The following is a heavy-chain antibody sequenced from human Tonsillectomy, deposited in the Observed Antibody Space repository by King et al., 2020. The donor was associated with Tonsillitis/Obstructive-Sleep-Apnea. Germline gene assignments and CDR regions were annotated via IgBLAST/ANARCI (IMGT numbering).Heavy chain of an antibody. V-gene: IGHV5-51*01. CDR2: IYPGDSDS. D-gene: IGHD3-3*01. Sequence: QLVQSGAEVKKPGESLKISCKGSGYSFTNYWIGWVRQMPGKGLEWMGIIYPGDSDSRYSPSFQGQVTISADKSISTAYLPWSSLKASDTALYYCARAYSDFWSGYVNAFDVWGQGTMVTVSS. CDR3: ARAYSDFWSGYVNAFDV. CDR1: GYSFTNYW. J-gene: IGHJ3*01.